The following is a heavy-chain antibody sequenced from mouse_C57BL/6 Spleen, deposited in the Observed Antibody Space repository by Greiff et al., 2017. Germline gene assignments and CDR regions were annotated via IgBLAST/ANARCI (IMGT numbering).Heavy chain of an antibody. CDR2: IYPGSGNT. V-gene: IGHV1-76*01. CDR3: ARASYYGYYFDD. Sequence: VQLQQSGAELVRPGASVKLSCKASGYTFTDYYINWVKQRPGQGLEWIARIYPGSGNTYYNEKFRGKATLTAEKSSSTAYMQLSSLTSEDSAVYCCARASYYGYYFDDWGQGTTLTVSS. J-gene: IGHJ2*01. D-gene: IGHD1-1*01. CDR1: GYTFTDYY.